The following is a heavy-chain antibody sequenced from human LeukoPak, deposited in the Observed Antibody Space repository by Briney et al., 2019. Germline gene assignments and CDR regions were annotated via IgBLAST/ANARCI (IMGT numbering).Heavy chain of an antibody. J-gene: IGHJ3*02. V-gene: IGHV1-46*01. CDR3: ARGVLPRYGRPSNAFDI. CDR2: INPSGGST. CDR1: GYTFTSYY. D-gene: IGHD4-17*01. Sequence: ASVKVSCKASGYTFTSYYIHWVRQAPGQGLEWMGIINPSGGSTSYAQKFQGRVTMTRDTSISTAYMELSRLRSDDTAVYYCARGVLPRYGRPSNAFDIWGQGTMVTVSS.